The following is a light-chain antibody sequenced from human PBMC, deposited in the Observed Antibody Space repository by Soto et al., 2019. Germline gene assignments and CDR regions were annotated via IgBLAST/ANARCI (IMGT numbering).Light chain of an antibody. CDR3: QQRSNWPVT. J-gene: IGKJ1*01. CDR1: QIVGRY. Sequence: EIVLTQSPATLSLSPGERATLSCRASQIVGRYLAWYQQKPGQAPRLLIYDASNRATGIPARFSGSGSGTDFTLTISSLEPEDFAVYYCQQRSNWPVTFGQGTKVDIK. V-gene: IGKV3-11*01. CDR2: DAS.